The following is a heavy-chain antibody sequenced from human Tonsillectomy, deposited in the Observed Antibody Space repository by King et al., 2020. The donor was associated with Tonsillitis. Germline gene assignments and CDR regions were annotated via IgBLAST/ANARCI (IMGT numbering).Heavy chain of an antibody. CDR2: IYYGGST. D-gene: IGHD2/OR15-2a*01. V-gene: IGHV4-59*01. Sequence: QLQESGPGLVKPSETLSLTCTVSGGPISSYYWSWIRQPPGKGLEWIGHIYYGGSTKYNPSLKRRFTISEDTSKNQLSLKLTSVTAADTAVYYCARDIVIRSSLGLDVWGQGTTVTVSS. CDR3: ARDIVIRSSLGLDV. CDR1: GGPISSYY. J-gene: IGHJ6*02.